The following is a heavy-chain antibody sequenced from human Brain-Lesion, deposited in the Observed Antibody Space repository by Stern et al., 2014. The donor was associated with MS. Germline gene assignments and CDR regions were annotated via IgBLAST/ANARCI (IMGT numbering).Heavy chain of an antibody. J-gene: IGHJ6*02. V-gene: IGHV1-69*04. CDR1: GDSFTSHA. CDR3: ATSPYGLDA. Sequence: QVQLVESGTELMKPGSSVKVSCKASGDSFTSHAVNWVRQAPGQGLEGMGKIIPTIGDATDTPKVQGRVTITADKFTGSAYMEVTSLSSEDTAIYYCATSPYGLDAWGQGTTVTVSS. CDR2: IIPTIGDA.